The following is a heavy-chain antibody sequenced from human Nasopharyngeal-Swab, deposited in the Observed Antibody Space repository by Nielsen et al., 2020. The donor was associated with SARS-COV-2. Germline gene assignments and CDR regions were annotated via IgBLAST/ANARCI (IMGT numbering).Heavy chain of an antibody. CDR1: GGSFSGYY. Sequence: SETLSLTCAVYGGSFSGYYWNWIRQPTGKGLEWIGEINHSGSTNYNPSLKSRVTISVDTSKNQFSLKLSSVTAADTAVYYCARAGIAAAGYYYYGMDVWGQGTTVTVSS. V-gene: IGHV4-34*01. J-gene: IGHJ6*02. CDR3: ARAGIAAAGYYYYGMDV. D-gene: IGHD6-13*01. CDR2: INHSGST.